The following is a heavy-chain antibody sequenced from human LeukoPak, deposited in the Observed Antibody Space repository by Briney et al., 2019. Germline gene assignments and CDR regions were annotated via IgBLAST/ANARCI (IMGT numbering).Heavy chain of an antibody. CDR3: ARPPITYGGNPGRYYYYMDV. Sequence: PGGSLRLSCAASGFTFSSYSMNWVRQAPGKGLEWVSSISSSSSYIYYADSVKGRFTISRDNAKNSLYLQMNSLRAEDTAVYYCARPPITYGGNPGRYYYYMDVWGKGTTVTVSS. CDR2: ISSSSSYI. CDR1: GFTFSSYS. D-gene: IGHD4-23*01. J-gene: IGHJ6*03. V-gene: IGHV3-21*01.